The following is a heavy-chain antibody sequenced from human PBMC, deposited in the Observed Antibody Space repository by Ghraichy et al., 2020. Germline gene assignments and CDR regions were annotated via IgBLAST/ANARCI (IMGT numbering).Heavy chain of an antibody. CDR1: GFTLSNYW. CDR3: ARDNGYHLDH. CDR2: IRQDGSER. J-gene: IGHJ1*01. V-gene: IGHV3-7*01. Sequence: GGSLRLSCAASGFTLSNYWMTWVRQAPGKGLEWVANIRQDGSERLYVDSVKGRFTISRDNAKNSLSLQVNSLRADDTAVYYCARDNGYHLDHWGQGTLVTVSS. D-gene: IGHD6-25*01.